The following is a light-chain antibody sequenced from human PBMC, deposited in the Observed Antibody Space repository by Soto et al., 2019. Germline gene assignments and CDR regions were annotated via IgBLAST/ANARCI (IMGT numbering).Light chain of an antibody. CDR1: QVISTS. Sequence: DIQLTQSPSFLSPSIGESVTITCRASQVISTSLAWYQVKPGKAPKLLIYDVSNLETGVPSRFSGGGSGTVFNFSISNLQPEDIATYYCQQYDNLRLTFGQGTRLEIK. CDR2: DVS. CDR3: QQYDNLRLT. J-gene: IGKJ5*01. V-gene: IGKV1-33*01.